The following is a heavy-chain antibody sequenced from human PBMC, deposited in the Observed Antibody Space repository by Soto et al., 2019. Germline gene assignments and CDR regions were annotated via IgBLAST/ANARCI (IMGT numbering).Heavy chain of an antibody. D-gene: IGHD2-15*01. CDR3: ATFQTPYCSGGSCYLLNWFDP. CDR1: GYTLTELS. Sequence: ASVKVSCKVSGYTLTELSMHWVRQAPGKGLEWMGGFDPEDGETIYAQKFQGRVTMTEDTSTDTAYMELSSLRSEDTAVYYCATFQTPYCSGGSCYLLNWFDPWGQGTLVTVSS. CDR2: FDPEDGET. V-gene: IGHV1-24*01. J-gene: IGHJ5*02.